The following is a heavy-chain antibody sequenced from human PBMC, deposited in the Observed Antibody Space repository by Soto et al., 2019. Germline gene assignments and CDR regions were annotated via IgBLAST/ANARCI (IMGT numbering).Heavy chain of an antibody. V-gene: IGHV4-34*02. Sequence: QVQLQQWGAGLLKPSETLSLTCAVYGVSFSGYYWTWIRQPPEKGLEWIGEINHSGSTNYNASLMSRVNISLNTSKNQFSLTRTCVTDADTAVYYSVRCQPHYNWFDPWGHGAPVTVSS. CDR1: GVSFSGYY. CDR2: INHSGST. J-gene: IGHJ5*02. CDR3: VRCQPHYNWFDP. D-gene: IGHD2-2*01.